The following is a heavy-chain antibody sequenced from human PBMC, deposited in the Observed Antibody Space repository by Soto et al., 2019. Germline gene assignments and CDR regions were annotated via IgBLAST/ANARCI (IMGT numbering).Heavy chain of an antibody. V-gene: IGHV1-2*02. Sequence: QVQLVQSGAEVKKPGASVKVSCKASGYTFTGYHMHWVRQAPGQGLKWIGWIHPNSGGTSYAQKFQGRVTMTRDTSISTAYMELSRLRSDDTAVYYCARILAEEVGARHYWGQGTLVTVSA. CDR2: IHPNSGGT. D-gene: IGHD1-26*01. J-gene: IGHJ4*02. CDR3: ARILAEEVGARHY. CDR1: GYTFTGYH.